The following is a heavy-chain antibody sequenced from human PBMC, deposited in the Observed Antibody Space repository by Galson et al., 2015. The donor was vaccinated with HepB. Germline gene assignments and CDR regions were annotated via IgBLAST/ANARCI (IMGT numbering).Heavy chain of an antibody. V-gene: IGHV4-34*09. D-gene: IGHD2-15*01. Sequence: QVQLQESGPGLVKPSQTLSLTCAVYGGSFSGYYWSWIRQPPGKGLEWNGEINHSGSTNYNPSLKSRVTISVDTSKNQFSLKLSSVTAADTAVYYCARGPGWLSAARRAIGYCSGGSCYHDAWGQGTLVTVSS. J-gene: IGHJ5*02. CDR1: GGSFSGYY. CDR3: ARGPGWLSAARRAIGYCSGGSCYHDA. CDR2: INHSGST.